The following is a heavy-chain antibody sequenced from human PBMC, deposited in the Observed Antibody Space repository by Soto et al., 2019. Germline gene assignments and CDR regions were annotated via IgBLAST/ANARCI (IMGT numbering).Heavy chain of an antibody. CDR2: ITWNSGYI. D-gene: IGHD3-22*01. V-gene: IGHV3-9*01. CDR3: AKGTYDSSGYYTAPDY. J-gene: IGHJ4*02. CDR1: GFSFDDYA. Sequence: HPGGSLRLSCAASGFSFDDYAMHWVRQAPGRGLEWVSGITWNSGYIGYADSVKGRFTISKDNAKNSLYLKMNSLRPEDTAVYYCAKGTYDSSGYYTAPDYWGQGTLVTVSS.